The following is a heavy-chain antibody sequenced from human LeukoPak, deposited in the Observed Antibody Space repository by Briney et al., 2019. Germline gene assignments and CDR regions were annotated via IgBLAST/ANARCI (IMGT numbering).Heavy chain of an antibody. V-gene: IGHV3-21*01. D-gene: IGHD5-18*01. Sequence: GGSLRLSCAASGFTFSSYSMNWVRQAPGKGLEWVSSISGSSSYIYYADSVEGRFTISRDNAKNSLYLQMNSLRAEDTAVYYCASSGYSYGFDYWGQGTLVTVSS. CDR1: GFTFSSYS. CDR3: ASSGYSYGFDY. J-gene: IGHJ4*02. CDR2: ISGSSSYI.